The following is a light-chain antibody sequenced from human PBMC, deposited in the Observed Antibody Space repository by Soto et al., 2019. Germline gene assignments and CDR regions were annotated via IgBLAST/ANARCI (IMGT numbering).Light chain of an antibody. J-gene: IGKJ5*01. CDR1: QSVSSSY. CDR2: GAS. V-gene: IGKV3-20*01. CDR3: QQYGSSLSIT. Sequence: SPGTLSLSPGERATLSCRASQSVSSSYLAWYQQKPGQAPRLLIYGASSRATGIPDRFSGSGSGTDFTLTISRLEPEDFAVYYCQQYGSSLSITFGQGTRLEI.